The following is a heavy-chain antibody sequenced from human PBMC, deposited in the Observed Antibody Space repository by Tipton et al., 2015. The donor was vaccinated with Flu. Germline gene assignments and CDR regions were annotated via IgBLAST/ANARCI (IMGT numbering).Heavy chain of an antibody. CDR3: AKDHPNAGTGPETGAFDI. J-gene: IGHJ3*02. CDR1: GFTFSNYG. V-gene: IGHV3-33*06. D-gene: IGHD1-1*01. CDR2: IWHDGSNK. Sequence: SGFTFSNYGMHWVRQAPGKGLEWVAVIWHDGSNKYYADSVKGRFTVSRDNSKNTLYLQMNTLRAEDTAVYYCAKDHPNAGTGPETGAFDIWGQGTMVTVSS.